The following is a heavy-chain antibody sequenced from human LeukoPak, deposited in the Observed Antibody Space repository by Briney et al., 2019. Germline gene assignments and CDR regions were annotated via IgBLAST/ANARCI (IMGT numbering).Heavy chain of an antibody. CDR1: GGSISSYY. CDR2: IYYSGSGST. D-gene: IGHD6-13*01. J-gene: IGHJ4*02. V-gene: IGHV4-59*12. Sequence: SETLSLTCTVSGGSISSYYWSWIRQPPGKGLEWIGYIYYSGSGSTNYNPSLKSRVSISVDTSKNHFSLKLSSVTAADTAVYYCARDRAAAGLDYWGQGTLVTVSS. CDR3: ARDRAAAGLDY.